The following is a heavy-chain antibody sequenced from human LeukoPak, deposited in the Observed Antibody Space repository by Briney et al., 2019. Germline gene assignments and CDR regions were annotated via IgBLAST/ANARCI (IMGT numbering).Heavy chain of an antibody. CDR2: INPSGGST. Sequence: GASVKVSCKTSGYTFTNYYIHWVRQAPGQGLEWMGMINPSGGSTSYTQKLQGRVTMTTDTSTSTAYMELRSLRSDDTAVYYCARAFCPYSGSYHNRAFDIWGQGTMVTVSS. V-gene: IGHV1-46*01. D-gene: IGHD1-26*01. J-gene: IGHJ3*02. CDR1: GYTFTNYY. CDR3: ARAFCPYSGSYHNRAFDI.